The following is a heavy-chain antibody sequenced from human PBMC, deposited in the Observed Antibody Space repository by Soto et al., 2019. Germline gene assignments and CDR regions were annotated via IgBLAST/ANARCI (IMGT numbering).Heavy chain of an antibody. Sequence: GGSLRLSCAASGFRFSDAWMTWVRQVPGRGLEWVGRIKSKLRDGETDYAAAVKGRFTISRDDSKSTLYLHMHSLTAEDTAVYYCCADATNYGAFDYWGQGALVTVSS. V-gene: IGHV3-15*01. CDR2: IKSKLRDGET. CDR3: CADATNYGAFDY. CDR1: GFRFSDAW. J-gene: IGHJ4*02. D-gene: IGHD3-16*01.